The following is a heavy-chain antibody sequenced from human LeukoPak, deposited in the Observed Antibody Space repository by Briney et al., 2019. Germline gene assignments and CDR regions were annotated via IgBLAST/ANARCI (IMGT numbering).Heavy chain of an antibody. D-gene: IGHD1-26*01. J-gene: IGHJ4*02. CDR1: GFTFSSYG. V-gene: IGHV3-30*02. Sequence: GGSLRLSCAASGFTFSSYGMHWVRQAPGKGLEWVAFIRYDGSNKYYADSVKGRFTISKDNAKNSLYLQMNSLRAEDTAVYYCARDNGGSYRWFDYWGQGTLVTVSS. CDR2: IRYDGSNK. CDR3: ARDNGGSYRWFDY.